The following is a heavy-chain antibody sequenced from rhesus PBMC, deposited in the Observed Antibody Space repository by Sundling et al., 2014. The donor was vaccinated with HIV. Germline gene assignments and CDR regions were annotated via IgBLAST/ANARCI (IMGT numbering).Heavy chain of an antibody. J-gene: IGHJ4*01. CDR2: INWGGDYT. D-gene: IGHD4-29*01. Sequence: EVQLVESGGGVVQPGGSLRLSCAASGFTFDDYAMHWVRQAPGKGLEWVSGINWGGDYTGYGDSVKGRFTISRDNAKNSLYLQMSSLRPEDTALYYCARGAGTSFPGGIDYWGQGVLVTVSS. V-gene: IGHV3-67*01. CDR1: GFTFDDYA. CDR3: ARGAGTSFPGGIDY.